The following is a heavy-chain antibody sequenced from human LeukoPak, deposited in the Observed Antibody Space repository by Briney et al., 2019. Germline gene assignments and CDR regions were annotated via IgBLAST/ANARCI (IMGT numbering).Heavy chain of an antibody. CDR1: EFIFSSYA. J-gene: IGHJ4*02. CDR2: ISYDGRNK. V-gene: IGHV3-30*04. CDR3: ARDGYSSGWYPHHPIDY. Sequence: GGSLRLSCAASEFIFSSYAMHWVRQAPGKGLEWVAVISYDGRNKYYADSVKGRFTIPRDNSKNTLYLQMNSLRAEDTAVYYCARDGYSSGWYPHHPIDYWGQGTLVTVSS. D-gene: IGHD6-19*01.